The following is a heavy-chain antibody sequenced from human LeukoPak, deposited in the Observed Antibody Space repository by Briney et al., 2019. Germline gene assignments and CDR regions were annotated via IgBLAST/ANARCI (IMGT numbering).Heavy chain of an antibody. CDR2: ISYDGSNK. Sequence: GRSLRLSCAASGFTFSSYAMHWVRQAPGKGLEWVAVISYDGSNKYYADSVKGRFTISRDNSKNTLYLQMNSLRAEDTAVYYCASSRGYSGYDPIDYWSQGTLVTVSS. D-gene: IGHD5-12*01. CDR1: GFTFSSYA. V-gene: IGHV3-30-3*01. J-gene: IGHJ4*02. CDR3: ASSRGYSGYDPIDY.